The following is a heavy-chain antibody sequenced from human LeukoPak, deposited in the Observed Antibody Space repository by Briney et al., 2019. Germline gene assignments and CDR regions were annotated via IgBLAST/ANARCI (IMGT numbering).Heavy chain of an antibody. CDR2: ISGSGGST. D-gene: IGHD3-22*01. CDR1: GFTLSSYA. CDR3: AKVPPYYYDSSGYYSYFDY. J-gene: IGHJ4*02. V-gene: IGHV3-23*01. Sequence: GGSLRLSCAASGFTLSSYAMSWVRQAPGKGLEWVSAISGSGGSTYYADSVKGRFTISRDNSKNTLYLQMNSLRAEDTAVYYCAKVPPYYYDSSGYYSYFDYWGQGTLVTVSS.